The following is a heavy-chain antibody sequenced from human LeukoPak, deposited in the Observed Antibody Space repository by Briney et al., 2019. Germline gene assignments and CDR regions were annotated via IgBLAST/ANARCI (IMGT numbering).Heavy chain of an antibody. D-gene: IGHD6-6*01. CDR1: GFTFSNYA. V-gene: IGHV3-23*01. CDR2: ISGSGGST. CDR3: ASSIAALMGGNDAFDV. Sequence: GGSLRLSCAASGFTFSNYAMSWVRQAPGKGLEGVSSISGSGGSTFYEASVKGRFTISRDDSKNTVSLQMNSLRAEDTAVYYCASSIAALMGGNDAFDVWGEGTMVTVSS. J-gene: IGHJ3*01.